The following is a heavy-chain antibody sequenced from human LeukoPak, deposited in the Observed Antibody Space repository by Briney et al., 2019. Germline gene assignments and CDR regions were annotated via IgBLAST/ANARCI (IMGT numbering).Heavy chain of an antibody. V-gene: IGHV4-59*01. D-gene: IGHD3-10*01. J-gene: IGHJ5*02. CDR2: IYYSGST. CDR1: GGSISSYY. CDR3: ARVETVLWFGELDHPMNWFDP. Sequence: SETLSLTCTVSGGSISSYYWSWIRQPPGKEVEWIGYIYYSGSTNYNPSLKSRVTISVDTSKNQFSLKLSSVTAADTAVYYCARVETVLWFGELDHPMNWFDPWGQGTLVTVSS.